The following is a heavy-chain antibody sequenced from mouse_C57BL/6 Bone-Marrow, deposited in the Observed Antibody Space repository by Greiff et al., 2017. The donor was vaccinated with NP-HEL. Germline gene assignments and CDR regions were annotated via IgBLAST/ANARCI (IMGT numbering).Heavy chain of an antibody. D-gene: IGHD2-14*01. CDR2: ILPGSGST. V-gene: IGHV1-9*01. Sequence: VQLQQSGAELMKPGASVKLSCKATGYTFTGYWIEWVKQRPGHGLEWIGEILPGSGSTNYNVKFKGKATFTADTSSNTAYMQLSSLTTEDSAIYYCARSRGTPFAYWGQGTLVTVSA. CDR3: ARSRGTPFAY. J-gene: IGHJ3*01. CDR1: GYTFTGYW.